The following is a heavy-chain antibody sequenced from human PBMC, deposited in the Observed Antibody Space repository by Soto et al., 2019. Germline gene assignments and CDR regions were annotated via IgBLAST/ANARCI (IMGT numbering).Heavy chain of an antibody. CDR2: ISGSGGST. V-gene: IGHV3-23*01. CDR3: AKAWQVVVVVAATDFDY. Sequence: EVQLLESGGGLVQPGGSLRLSCAASGFTFSSYAMSWVRQAPGKGLEWVSAISGSGGSTYYADSVKGRFTISRDNSKNTLYLQMNRLRAEDTAVYYCAKAWQVVVVVAATDFDYWGQGTLVTVSS. J-gene: IGHJ4*02. CDR1: GFTFSSYA. D-gene: IGHD2-15*01.